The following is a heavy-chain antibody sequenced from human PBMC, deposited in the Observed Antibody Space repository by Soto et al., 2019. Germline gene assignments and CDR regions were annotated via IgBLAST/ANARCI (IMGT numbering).Heavy chain of an antibody. CDR1: GFTFRSHR. CDR2: IDTDGGGT. V-gene: IGHV3-74*01. Sequence: EVQLVESGGGLVQPGGSLRVSCAASGFTFRSHRIHCFRQAPGKGLEWVSRIDTDGGGTSYADSVKGRFTISTDNAENMVYLQMNGRRVEDTAVYYCATVFDVWGQGTLVTVSS. D-gene: IGHD4-17*01. CDR3: ATVFDV. J-gene: IGHJ4*02.